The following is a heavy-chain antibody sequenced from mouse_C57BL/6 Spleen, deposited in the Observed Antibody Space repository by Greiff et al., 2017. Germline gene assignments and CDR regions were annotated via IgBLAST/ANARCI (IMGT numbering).Heavy chain of an antibody. CDR3: AGGNYGAMDY. CDR2: IYPGSGST. CDR1: GYTFTSYW. Sequence: QVQLQQPGAELVQPGASVKMSCKASGYTFTSYWITWVKQRPGQGLEWIGDIYPGSGSTNYNEKFKSKATLTVDTSSSTAYMQRSSLTSEDSAVYYCAGGNYGAMDYWGQGTSVTVSS. J-gene: IGHJ4*01. D-gene: IGHD2-1*01. V-gene: IGHV1-55*01.